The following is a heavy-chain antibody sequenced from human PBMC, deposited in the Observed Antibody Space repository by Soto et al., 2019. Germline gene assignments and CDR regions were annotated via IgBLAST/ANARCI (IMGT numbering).Heavy chain of an antibody. V-gene: IGHV4-34*01. J-gene: IGHJ4*02. D-gene: IGHD5-18*01. CDR3: AGGGGYSYVFDY. CDR2: INHSGST. Sequence: SETLSLTCAVYGGSFSGYYWSWIRQPPGKGLEWIGEINHSGSTNYNPSLKSRVTISVDTSKNQFSLKLSSVTAADTAVYYCAGGGGYSYVFDYWGQGTLVTVSS. CDR1: GGSFSGYY.